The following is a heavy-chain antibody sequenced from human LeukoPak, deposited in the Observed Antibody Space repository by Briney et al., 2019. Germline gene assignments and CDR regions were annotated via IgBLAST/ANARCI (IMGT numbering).Heavy chain of an antibody. CDR1: GGSFSGYY. D-gene: IGHD3-22*01. Sequence: SETLSLTCAVYGGSFSGYYWSWIRQPPGKGLEWIGEINHSGSTNYNPSLKSRVTISVDTSKNQFSLKLSSVTAADTAVYYCARDLSNGYYAIDYWGQGTLVTVSS. CDR3: ARDLSNGYYAIDY. J-gene: IGHJ4*02. V-gene: IGHV4-34*01. CDR2: INHSGST.